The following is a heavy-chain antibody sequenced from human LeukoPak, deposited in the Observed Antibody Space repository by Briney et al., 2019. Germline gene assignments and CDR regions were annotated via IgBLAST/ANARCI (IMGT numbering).Heavy chain of an antibody. CDR2: IKQDGSEK. V-gene: IGHV3-7*01. Sequence: GGSLRLSCAASGFTFSSYWMSWVRQAPGKGREWVANIKQDGSEKYYVDSVKGRFTISRDNAKNSLYLQMNSLRAEDTAVYYCARMDPRAARGYFEYWGQGTLVPVSS. D-gene: IGHD6-6*01. J-gene: IGHJ4*02. CDR1: GFTFSSYW. CDR3: ARMDPRAARGYFEY.